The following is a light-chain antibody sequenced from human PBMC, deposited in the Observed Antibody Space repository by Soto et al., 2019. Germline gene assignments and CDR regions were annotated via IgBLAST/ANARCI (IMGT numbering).Light chain of an antibody. CDR1: QSVNRW. Sequence: NQMNQTPSTLSASVGDTVTITCRASQSVNRWLAWYQQKPGKAPKLLIYETSSLESGVPSRFGGSGSGTEFTLTISSLQPDDFAIYYCQQYNSYSWTFGQGTKV. CDR2: ETS. V-gene: IGKV1-5*03. CDR3: QQYNSYSWT. J-gene: IGKJ1*01.